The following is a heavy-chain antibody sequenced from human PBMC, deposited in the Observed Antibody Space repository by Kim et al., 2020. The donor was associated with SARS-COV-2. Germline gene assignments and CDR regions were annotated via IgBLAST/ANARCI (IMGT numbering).Heavy chain of an antibody. CDR3: ARDLTYGSGSYRYYYGMDV. D-gene: IGHD3-10*01. J-gene: IGHJ6*02. Sequence: KSRVTISVDPSKNQFSLKLSSVTAADTAVYYCARDLTYGSGSYRYYYGMDVWGQGTTVTVSS. V-gene: IGHV4-59*01.